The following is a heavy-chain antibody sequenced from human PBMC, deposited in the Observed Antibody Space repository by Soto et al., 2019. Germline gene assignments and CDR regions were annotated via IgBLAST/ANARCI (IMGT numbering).Heavy chain of an antibody. CDR2: INHSGST. Sequence: SETLSLTCAVYGGSFSAYYWSWIRQPPGKGLEWIGEINHSGSTNYDPSLKSRVTISVDTSKNQFSLKLSSVTAADTAVYYCARGQSSLLLDCWGQGILVTVSS. CDR3: ARGQSSLLLDC. CDR1: GGSFSAYY. J-gene: IGHJ4*02. D-gene: IGHD2-8*02. V-gene: IGHV4-34*01.